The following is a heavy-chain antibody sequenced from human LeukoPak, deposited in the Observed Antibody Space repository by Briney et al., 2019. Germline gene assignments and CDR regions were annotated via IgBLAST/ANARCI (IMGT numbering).Heavy chain of an antibody. CDR3: ARGEPSSSWSHFDY. V-gene: IGHV4-59*01. CDR2: IYYSGST. D-gene: IGHD6-13*01. J-gene: IGHJ4*02. Sequence: SETLSLTCTVSGASISSYYWSWIRQPPGKGLEWIGYIYYSGSTNYDPSLKSRVTISVDTSKNQFSLKLSSVTAADTAVYYCARGEPSSSWSHFDYWGQGTLVTVSS. CDR1: GASISSYY.